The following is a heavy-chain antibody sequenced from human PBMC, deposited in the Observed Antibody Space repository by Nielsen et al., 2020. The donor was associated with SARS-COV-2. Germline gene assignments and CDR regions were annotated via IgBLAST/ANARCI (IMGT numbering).Heavy chain of an antibody. CDR1: GFTFINAW. CDR2: IKTKTEGATG. D-gene: IGHD1-1*01. V-gene: IGHV3-15*01. J-gene: IGHJ5*02. Sequence: GGSLRLSCAASGFTFINAWMSWVRQAPGKGLEWVGTIKTKTEGATGDLAAPVKGRFTISRDDSKNVLYLQMSNLRTEDTAVYYCTTAGYFDPWGQGILVTVSS. CDR3: TTAGYFDP.